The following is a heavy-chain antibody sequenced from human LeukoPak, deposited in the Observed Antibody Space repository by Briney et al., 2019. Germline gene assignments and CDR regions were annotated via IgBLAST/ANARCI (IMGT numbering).Heavy chain of an antibody. V-gene: IGHV1-2*06. CDR1: GYTFTGYY. CDR3: VREITRATTYFDS. CDR2: INPNNGVT. D-gene: IGHD1-26*01. J-gene: IGHJ4*02. Sequence: ASVKVSCKASGYTFTGYYIHWVRQAPGQGLEWMGRINPNNGVTNYAQKFPGRVTLTRDTSIGTAYMELSSLRSDDTAMYYCVREITRATTYFDSWGQGTLVTVSS.